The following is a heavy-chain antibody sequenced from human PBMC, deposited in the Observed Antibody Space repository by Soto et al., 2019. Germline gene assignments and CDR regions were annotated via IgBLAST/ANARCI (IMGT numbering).Heavy chain of an antibody. V-gene: IGHV3-30*18. D-gene: IGHD6-13*01. Sequence: QVQLVESGGGVVQPGRSLRLSCAASGFTFSSYGMHWVRQAPGKGLEWVAVISYDGTNNYFADSVKGRFTISRDNSKNTLYLQMNSLRAEDTAVYYCAKDAGFSNSWYLIYWGQGTLVTVSS. CDR1: GFTFSSYG. CDR3: AKDAGFSNSWYLIY. CDR2: ISYDGTNN. J-gene: IGHJ4*02.